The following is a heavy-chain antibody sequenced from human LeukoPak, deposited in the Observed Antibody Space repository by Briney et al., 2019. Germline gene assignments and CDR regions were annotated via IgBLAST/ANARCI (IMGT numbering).Heavy chain of an antibody. CDR2: TRNKSNGYTT. V-gene: IGHV3-72*01. Sequence: GGSLTLSCAASGLTLSDHYMDWVRQAPGKGLEWLGRTRNKSNGYTTEYAASVKGRFTISRDDSKNSLYLQLSSLKTEDTAMYYCVRVRGSGLDESYFDCWGQGTLVTVSS. CDR1: GLTLSDHY. J-gene: IGHJ4*02. D-gene: IGHD3-10*01. CDR3: VRVRGSGLDESYFDC.